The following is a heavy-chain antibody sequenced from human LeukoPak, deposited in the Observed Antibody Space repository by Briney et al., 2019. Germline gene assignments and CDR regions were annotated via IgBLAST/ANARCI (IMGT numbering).Heavy chain of an antibody. J-gene: IGHJ5*02. CDR2: IFNTGHT. Sequence: PSETLSLTCTVSGASMTNTYWSWIRQPPGKGPEWIGYIFNTGHTNYNPSLKSRVTISVDTSKNQFSLKLISATAADTAVYYCARMVGGNWLDPWGQGILVSVSS. CDR1: GASMTNTY. D-gene: IGHD3-10*01. V-gene: IGHV4-59*08. CDR3: ARMVGGNWLDP.